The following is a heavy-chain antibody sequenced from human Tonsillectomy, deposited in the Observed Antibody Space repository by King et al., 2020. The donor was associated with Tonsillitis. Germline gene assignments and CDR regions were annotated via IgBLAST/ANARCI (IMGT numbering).Heavy chain of an antibody. CDR2: ISATTGST. V-gene: IGHV3-23*04. J-gene: IGHJ4*02. CDR3: AKVDSSDYYYGYFDY. Sequence: VQLVESGGGLVQPGGSLRLSCAASGVTFSTYAMSWVRQAPGKGLEWVSAISATTGSTYYAESVKGRFTISRDNSKNMLYLQMNSLRADDTAVYYCAKVDSSDYYYGYFDYWGQGTLVTVSS. D-gene: IGHD3-22*01. CDR1: GVTFSTYA.